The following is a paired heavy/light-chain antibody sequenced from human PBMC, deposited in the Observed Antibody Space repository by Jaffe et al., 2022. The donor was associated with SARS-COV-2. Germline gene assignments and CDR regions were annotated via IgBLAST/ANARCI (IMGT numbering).Light chain of an antibody. V-gene: IGKV1-39*01. CDR3: QQSYSSLYS. J-gene: IGKJ2*03. Sequence: DIQMTQSPSSLSASVGDRVIITCRASQTIRRYLNWYQQKPGEAPNLLIYAASSLQSGVPSRFSGSGSGTDFTLTISSLHPEDFATYYCQQSYSSLYSFGQGTKLEIK. CDR1: QTIRRY. CDR2: AAS.
Heavy chain of an antibody. CDR3: ARDPQQLAYNYFHYMDV. CDR2: ISYNGGNK. Sequence: QVQLVESGGGVVQPGGSLRLSCVASGFTFYDYAIHWVRQAPGKGLEWVAVISYNGGNKYYADSVKGRFTISRDNSKNTLSLAMNNLRIEDTAVYYCARDPQQLAYNYFHYMDVWGKGTTVTVSS. D-gene: IGHD6-13*01. CDR1: GFTFYDYA. J-gene: IGHJ6*03. V-gene: IGHV3-30*04.